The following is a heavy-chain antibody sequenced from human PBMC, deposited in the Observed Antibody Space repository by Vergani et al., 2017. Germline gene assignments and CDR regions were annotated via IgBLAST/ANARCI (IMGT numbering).Heavy chain of an antibody. J-gene: IGHJ6*02. CDR2: IYYSGST. D-gene: IGHD2-21*02. Sequence: QLQLQESGPGLVKPSETLSLTCTVSGGSINSSSYYWGWIRQPPGKGLEWIGSIYYSGSTYYNPSLKSRVTISVDTSKNQFSLKLSSVTAADTAVYYCARQGCGGDCYSVYYYYGMDVWGQGTTVTVSS. V-gene: IGHV4-39*01. CDR3: ARQGCGGDCYSVYYYYGMDV. CDR1: GGSINSSSYY.